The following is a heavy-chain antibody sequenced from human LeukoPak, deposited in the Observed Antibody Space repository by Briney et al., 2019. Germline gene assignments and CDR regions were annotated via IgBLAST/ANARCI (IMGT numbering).Heavy chain of an antibody. Sequence: GGSLRLSCAASGFTFSGYWMSWVRQAPGKGLEWVANIKQDGSEKYYVDSVKGRFTISRDNAKNSLYLQMNSLRAEDTAVYYCARLGGRGWLGFDYWGQGTLVTVSS. J-gene: IGHJ4*02. CDR3: ARLGGRGWLGFDY. D-gene: IGHD6-19*01. V-gene: IGHV3-7*01. CDR1: GFTFSGYW. CDR2: IKQDGSEK.